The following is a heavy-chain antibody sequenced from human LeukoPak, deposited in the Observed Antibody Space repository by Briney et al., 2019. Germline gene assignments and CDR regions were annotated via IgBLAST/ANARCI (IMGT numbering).Heavy chain of an antibody. Sequence: SETLSLTCAVYGGSFSGYYWSWIRQPAGKGLEWIGRIYTSGSTNYNPSLKSRVTISVDTSKNQFSLKLSSVTAADTAVYYCATTTYYDFWSGYPMYYFDYWGQGTLVTVSP. CDR2: IYTSGST. J-gene: IGHJ4*02. CDR1: GGSFSGYY. V-gene: IGHV4-59*10. CDR3: ATTTYYDFWSGYPMYYFDY. D-gene: IGHD3-3*01.